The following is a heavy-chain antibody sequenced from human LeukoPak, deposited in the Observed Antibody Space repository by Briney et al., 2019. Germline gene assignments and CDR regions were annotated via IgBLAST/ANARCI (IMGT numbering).Heavy chain of an antibody. D-gene: IGHD2-8*01. CDR3: ARLRYCTNGGCP. CDR1: GGSFSGYY. CDR2: INHSGST. V-gene: IGHV4-34*01. J-gene: IGHJ5*02. Sequence: ASETLSLTCAVYGGSFSGYYWSWIRQPPGKGLEWIGEINHSGSTNYNPSLKSRVTISVDTSKNQFSLKLSSVTAADTAVYYCARLRYCTNGGCPWGQGTLVTVSS.